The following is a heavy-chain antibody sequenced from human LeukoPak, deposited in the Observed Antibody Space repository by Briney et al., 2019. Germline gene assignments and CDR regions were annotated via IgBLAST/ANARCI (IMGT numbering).Heavy chain of an antibody. J-gene: IGHJ4*02. CDR2: ISAYNGNT. CDR3: ARVSSSGIMGY. D-gene: IGHD6-19*01. Sequence: ASVKVSCKASGYTFTSYGISWVRQAPGQGLEWMGWISAYNGNTNYAQKLQGRVTMTTDTSTSTACMELRSLRSDDTAVYYCARVSSSGIMGYWGQGTLVTVSS. V-gene: IGHV1-18*01. CDR1: GYTFTSYG.